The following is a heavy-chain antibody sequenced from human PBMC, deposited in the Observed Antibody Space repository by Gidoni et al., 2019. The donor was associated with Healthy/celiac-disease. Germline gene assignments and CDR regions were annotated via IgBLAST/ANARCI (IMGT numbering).Heavy chain of an antibody. CDR2: IWYDGSNK. V-gene: IGHV3-33*01. CDR3: ARGRQQLPRFSHWFDP. D-gene: IGHD6-13*01. CDR1: GFTFSSYG. Sequence: QVQLVESGGGVVQPGRSLRLSCAASGFTFSSYGMNWVRQAPGKGLEWVAVIWYDGSNKYYADSVKGRFTISRDNSKNTLYLQMNSLRAEDTAVYYCARGRQQLPRFSHWFDPWGQGTLVTVSS. J-gene: IGHJ5*02.